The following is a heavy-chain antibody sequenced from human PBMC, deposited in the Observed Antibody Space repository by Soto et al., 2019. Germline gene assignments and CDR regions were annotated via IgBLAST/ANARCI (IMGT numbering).Heavy chain of an antibody. CDR2: ISYDGSNK. CDR3: ARGHYHGSGSYRAPNWFDP. V-gene: IGHV3-30-3*01. Sequence: PGGSLRLSCAASGFTFSSYAMHWVRQAPGKGLEWVAVISYDGSNKYYADSVKGRFTISRDNSKNTLYLQMNSLRAEDTAVYYCARGHYHGSGSYRAPNWFDPWGQGTLVTVSS. J-gene: IGHJ5*02. D-gene: IGHD3-10*01. CDR1: GFTFSSYA.